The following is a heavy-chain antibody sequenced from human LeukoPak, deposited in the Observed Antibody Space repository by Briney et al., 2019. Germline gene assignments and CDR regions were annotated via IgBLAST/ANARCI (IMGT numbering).Heavy chain of an antibody. J-gene: IGHJ4*02. D-gene: IGHD3-9*01. CDR2: VYYSGST. Sequence: PSETLSLICTVSGGSISSGGYYWSWIRQHPGKGLEWIGYVYYSGSTYYNPSLKSRVTISVDTSKNQFSLKLSSVTAADTAVYYCARDQALTGPDYWGQGTLVTVSS. CDR3: ARDQALTGPDY. V-gene: IGHV4-31*03. CDR1: GGSISSGGYY.